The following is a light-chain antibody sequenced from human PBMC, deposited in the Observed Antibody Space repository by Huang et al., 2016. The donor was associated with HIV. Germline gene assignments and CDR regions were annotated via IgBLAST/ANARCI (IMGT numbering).Light chain of an antibody. CDR1: QNFKND. CDR3: QQRTNWPPGYT. V-gene: IGKV3-11*01. Sequence: EIVLTQSPATLFLSPGERVALSCRASQNFKNDLSWYQKRPGQAPRLLITNSSNRATGIPARFSGSGSGTDFTLTISSLEPEDFVVYFCQQRTNWPPGYTFGQGTKL. J-gene: IGKJ2*01. CDR2: NSS.